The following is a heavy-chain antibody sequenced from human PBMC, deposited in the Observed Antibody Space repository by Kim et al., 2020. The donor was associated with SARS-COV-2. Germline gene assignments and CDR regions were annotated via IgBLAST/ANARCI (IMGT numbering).Heavy chain of an antibody. V-gene: IGHV1-8*01. CDR3: ARGSGS. CDR2: PNRGNR. Sequence: PNRGNRGYAQKFQGRVTMTRNTSISTAYMELSSLRSEDTAVYYCARGSGSWGQGTLVTVSS. J-gene: IGHJ5*02.